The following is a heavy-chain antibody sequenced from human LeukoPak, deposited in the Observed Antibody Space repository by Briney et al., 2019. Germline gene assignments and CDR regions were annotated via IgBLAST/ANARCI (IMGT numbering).Heavy chain of an antibody. J-gene: IGHJ4*02. V-gene: IGHV1-69*06. CDR2: IIPIFGTA. Sequence: SVKVSCQASGGTFSSYAISWVRQAPGQGLEWMGGIIPIFGTANYAQKFQGRVTITADKSTSTAYMELSSLRSEDTAVYYCARSVPGLIQGLSTEDIVVVPAAIYYFDYWGQGTLVTVSS. CDR3: ARSVPGLIQGLSTEDIVVVPAAIYYFDY. CDR1: GGTFSSYA. D-gene: IGHD2-2*01.